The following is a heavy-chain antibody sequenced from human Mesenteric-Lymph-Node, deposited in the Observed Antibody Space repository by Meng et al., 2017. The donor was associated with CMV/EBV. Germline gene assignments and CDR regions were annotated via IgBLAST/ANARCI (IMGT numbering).Heavy chain of an antibody. V-gene: IGHV4-38-2*02. D-gene: IGHD6-13*01. CDR3: ARPGISSSSWYPYYYYGMDV. CDR2: IYHTGST. CDR1: GYSITSGFY. Sequence: SETLSLTCTVSGYSITSGFYWGWIRQPPGKGLEWIGSIYHTGSTFYNPSLKSRVTISVDTSKNQFSLKLSSVTAADTAVYYCARPGISSSSWYPYYYYGMDVWGQGTTVTVSS. J-gene: IGHJ6*02.